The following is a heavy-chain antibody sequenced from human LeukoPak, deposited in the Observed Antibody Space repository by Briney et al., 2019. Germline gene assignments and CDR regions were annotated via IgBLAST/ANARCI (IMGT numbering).Heavy chain of an antibody. CDR3: AMNGQSGFSFDP. V-gene: IGHV4-34*01. CDR1: GESLNGHY. J-gene: IGHJ5*02. D-gene: IGHD1-26*01. Sequence: SETLSLTCAVYGESLNGHYWSWIRQSPGKGLEWIGEGSERGGTKFSPSLKGRVTISADTSKNQFSLKLSSVTAADTAVYHCAMNGQSGFSFDPWGRGTLVTVSS. CDR2: GSERGGT.